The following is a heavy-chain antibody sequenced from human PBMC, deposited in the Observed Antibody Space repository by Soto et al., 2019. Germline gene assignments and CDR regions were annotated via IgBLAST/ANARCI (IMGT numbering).Heavy chain of an antibody. Sequence: KGLEWVSAISGSGGSTYYADSVKGRFTISRDNSKNTLYLQMNSLRAEDTAVYYCAKDMVRGVILPILAFRGQGT. CDR2: ISGSGGST. J-gene: IGHJ4*02. CDR3: AKDMVRGVILPILAF. V-gene: IGHV3-23*01. D-gene: IGHD3-10*01.